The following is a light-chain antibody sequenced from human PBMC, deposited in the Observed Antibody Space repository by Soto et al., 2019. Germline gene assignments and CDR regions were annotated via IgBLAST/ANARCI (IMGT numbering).Light chain of an antibody. Sequence: DIQMTQSPSSLSASVGDRVTITCRASQTISTCLDWYQHKPGRVPRLLISDASSLESGVPTRFSGSGSGTEFTLTISALQPDDFATYYCQQYTDNSRTFGQGTKVDI. CDR2: DAS. CDR3: QQYTDNSRT. J-gene: IGKJ1*01. CDR1: QTISTC. V-gene: IGKV1-5*01.